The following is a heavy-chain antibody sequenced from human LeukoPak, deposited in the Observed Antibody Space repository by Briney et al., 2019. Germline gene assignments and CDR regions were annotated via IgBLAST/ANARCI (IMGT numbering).Heavy chain of an antibody. CDR3: AREMDDILTGYGLDY. D-gene: IGHD3-9*01. J-gene: IGHJ4*02. V-gene: IGHV3-48*03. CDR2: ISTSGRTI. CDR1: GFTFSNYE. Sequence: GGSLRLSCAASGFTFSNYEMNWVRQAPGKGREWGSYISTSGRTIYYADSVKGRFTISRDNAKNALYLQMNSLRAEDTAVYYCAREMDDILTGYGLDYWGQGTLVTVSS.